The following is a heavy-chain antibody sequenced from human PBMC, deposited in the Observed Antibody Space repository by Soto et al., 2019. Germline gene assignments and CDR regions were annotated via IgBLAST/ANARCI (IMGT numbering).Heavy chain of an antibody. J-gene: IGHJ5*02. Sequence: GGSLRLSCAASGFTFSNYAVTWVRQAPGKGLEWVSTISGSGGSTYYADSVKGRFTISRDNSKNTLYLQMNSLRAEDTAVYYYDSSGYRGSSFDPWGQGTLVTVSS. CDR1: GFTFSNYA. CDR2: ISGSGGST. V-gene: IGHV3-23*01. CDR3: DSSGYRGSSFDP. D-gene: IGHD3-22*01.